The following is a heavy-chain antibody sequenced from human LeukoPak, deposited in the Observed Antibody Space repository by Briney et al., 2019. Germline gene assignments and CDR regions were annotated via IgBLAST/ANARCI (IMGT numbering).Heavy chain of an antibody. CDR3: ASTTRGGTYYYYMDV. Sequence: AGGSLRLSCAASEFSVGSNYMTWVRQAPGKGLEWVSLIYSGGSTYYADSVKGRFTISRDNSKNTLYLQMNSLRAEDTAVYYCASTTRGGTYYYYMDVWGKGTTVTISS. CDR2: IYSGGST. J-gene: IGHJ6*03. V-gene: IGHV3-66*01. D-gene: IGHD1-1*01. CDR1: EFSVGSNY.